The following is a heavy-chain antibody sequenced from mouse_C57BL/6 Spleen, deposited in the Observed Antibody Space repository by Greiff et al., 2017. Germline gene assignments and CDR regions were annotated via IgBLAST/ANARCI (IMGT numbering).Heavy chain of an antibody. Sequence: EVQGVESGGGLVKPGGSLKLSCAASGFTFSSYAMSWVRQTPGKRLEWVGTISDGGSYTYYPDNVKGRFTISRDNAKNNRYLQMSHLKSEDTAMYYCARDNYGSTLRGFAYWGQGTLVTVSA. J-gene: IGHJ3*01. CDR3: ARDNYGSTLRGFAY. CDR2: ISDGGSYT. D-gene: IGHD1-1*01. CDR1: GFTFSSYA. V-gene: IGHV5-4*01.